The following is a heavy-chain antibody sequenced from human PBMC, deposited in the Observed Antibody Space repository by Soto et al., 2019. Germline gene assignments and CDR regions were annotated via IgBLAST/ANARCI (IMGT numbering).Heavy chain of an antibody. CDR2: IYSSGST. J-gene: IGHJ4*02. Sequence: QVQLQESGPGLVKPSETLSLTCTVSGVSITSYYLSWIRQPAGKGLEWIGRIYSSGSTNYNPSLKSRVTMSIDTSKNQFSLKLSSVTDADTAVYYCACLYNWNGWSDYWGQGTLVTVSS. CDR3: ACLYNWNGWSDY. D-gene: IGHD1-20*01. CDR1: GVSITSYY. V-gene: IGHV4-4*07.